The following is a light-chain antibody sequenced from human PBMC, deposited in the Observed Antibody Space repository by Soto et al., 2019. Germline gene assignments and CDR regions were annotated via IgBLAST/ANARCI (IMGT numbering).Light chain of an antibody. V-gene: IGKV3-20*01. CDR3: QQYNSS. CDR1: QSVSSSY. CDR2: GAS. Sequence: EIVLTQSPGTLSLSPGDRATLSCRASQSVSSSYLAWYQQKPGQAPGLLIYGASSRATGIPDRFSGSGSGTEFTLTISSLQPDDFATYYCQQYNSSFGQGTKVDIK. J-gene: IGKJ2*01.